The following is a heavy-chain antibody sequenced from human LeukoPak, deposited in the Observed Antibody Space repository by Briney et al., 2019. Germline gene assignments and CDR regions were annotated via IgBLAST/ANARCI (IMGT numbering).Heavy chain of an antibody. CDR3: ARSYDSSGYPPDY. J-gene: IGHJ4*02. CDR1: GGTFSSYA. D-gene: IGHD3-22*01. CDR2: IIPIFGTA. Sequence: ASVKVSCKASGGTFSSYAISWVRQAPGQGLEWKGGIIPIFGTANYAQKFQGRVTITADESTSTAYMELSSLRSEDTAVYYCARSYDSSGYPPDYWGQGTLVTVSS. V-gene: IGHV1-69*13.